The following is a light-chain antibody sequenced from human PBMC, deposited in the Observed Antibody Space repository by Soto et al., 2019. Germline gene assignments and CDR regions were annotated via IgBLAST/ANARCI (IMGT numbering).Light chain of an antibody. Sequence: DIVLTQSPGTLSLSPGERATLSCRASQSVRSTYLGWYQHKRGQAPRLLIYAVSSRATGIPDRFSGSGSATDFTLTISRLESEDFAVYYCQQYGRSPPSITFGQGTRLEIK. CDR1: QSVRSTY. V-gene: IGKV3-20*01. CDR2: AVS. J-gene: IGKJ5*01. CDR3: QQYGRSPPSIT.